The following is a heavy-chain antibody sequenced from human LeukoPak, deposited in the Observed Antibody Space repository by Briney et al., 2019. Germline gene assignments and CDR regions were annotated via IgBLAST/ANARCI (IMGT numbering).Heavy chain of an antibody. J-gene: IGHJ4*02. V-gene: IGHV4-59*01. D-gene: IGHD4-17*01. CDR3: ARAKKTTAGLYYFDY. Sequence: PSETLSLTCTVSGGSISSYYWSWIRQPPGKGLEWIGYIYYSGSTNYNPSLKSRVTISVDTSKNQFSLKLSSVTAADTAVYYCARAKKTTAGLYYFDYWGQGTLVTVSS. CDR1: GGSISSYY. CDR2: IYYSGST.